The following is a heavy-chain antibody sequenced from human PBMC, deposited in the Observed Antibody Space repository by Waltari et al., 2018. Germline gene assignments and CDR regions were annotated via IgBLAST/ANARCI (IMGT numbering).Heavy chain of an antibody. Sequence: EVQLVESGGGLVKPGGSLRLSCAASGFTFTNAWMNWVRQAPGKGREWFGSIKSKTDGGTTDYAAPVKGRFTISRDDSKNTLYLQMNSLKTDDTAVYYCTTLGYRSGWSFDYWGQGTLVTVSS. V-gene: IGHV3-15*07. CDR3: TTLGYRSGWSFDY. D-gene: IGHD6-19*01. J-gene: IGHJ4*02. CDR2: IKSKTDGGTT. CDR1: GFTFTNAW.